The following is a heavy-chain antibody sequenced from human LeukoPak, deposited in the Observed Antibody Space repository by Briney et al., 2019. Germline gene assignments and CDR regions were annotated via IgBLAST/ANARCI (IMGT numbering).Heavy chain of an antibody. V-gene: IGHV3-23*01. D-gene: IGHD4-17*01. J-gene: IGHJ4*02. Sequence: GGSLRLSCAASGFTFNNYAMSWVGQAPGKGLEWVSAISGSGGTTYYADSVKGRFTISRDDSKNTLDLQINSLRAEDTAVYYCAKGVYRDSLGVVDYWGQGTLVTVSS. CDR2: ISGSGGTT. CDR1: GFTFNNYA. CDR3: AKGVYRDSLGVVDY.